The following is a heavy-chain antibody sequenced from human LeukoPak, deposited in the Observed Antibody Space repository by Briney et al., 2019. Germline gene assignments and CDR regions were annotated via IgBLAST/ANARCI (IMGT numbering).Heavy chain of an antibody. CDR3: ARLSLKVLEWSPTKGKETHYFDY. J-gene: IGHJ4*02. Sequence: PSETLSLTGAVSGVSISSSNWGSWVRQPPGEGLGWIGESGHSGSTNYNPSLKSRVTILVDKSKKQFSLKLSSVTAADTAVYYCARLSLKVLEWSPTKGKETHYFDYWGQGTLVTVSS. CDR1: GVSISSSNW. D-gene: IGHD3-3*01. CDR2: SGHSGST. V-gene: IGHV4-4*02.